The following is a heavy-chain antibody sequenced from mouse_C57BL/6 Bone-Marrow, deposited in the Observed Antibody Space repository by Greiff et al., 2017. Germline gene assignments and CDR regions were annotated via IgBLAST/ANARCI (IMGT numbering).Heavy chain of an antibody. V-gene: IGHV5-17*01. J-gene: IGHJ4*01. D-gene: IGHD4-1*01. CDR2: ISSGSSTI. CDR1: GFTFSDYG. Sequence: EVQGVESGGGLVKPGGSLKLSCAASGFTFSDYGMHWVRQAPEKGLEWVAYISSGSSTIYCADTVKGRFTISRDNAKNTLFLQMTSLRSEDTAMYYCAKLGQDYYAMDYWGQGTSVTVSS. CDR3: AKLGQDYYAMDY.